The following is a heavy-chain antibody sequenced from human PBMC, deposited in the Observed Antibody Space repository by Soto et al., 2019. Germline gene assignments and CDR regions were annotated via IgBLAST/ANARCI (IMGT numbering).Heavy chain of an antibody. Sequence: ASVKVSCKASGYTFTSYAMHWVRQAPGQRLEWMGWINAGNGNTKYSQKFQGRVTITRDTSASTAYMELSSLRSEDTAVYYCARDRGYYGSGSYRWWWFEPWGQGTLVTVSS. CDR1: GYTFTSYA. CDR3: ARDRGYYGSGSYRWWWFEP. V-gene: IGHV1-3*01. CDR2: INAGNGNT. D-gene: IGHD3-10*01. J-gene: IGHJ5*02.